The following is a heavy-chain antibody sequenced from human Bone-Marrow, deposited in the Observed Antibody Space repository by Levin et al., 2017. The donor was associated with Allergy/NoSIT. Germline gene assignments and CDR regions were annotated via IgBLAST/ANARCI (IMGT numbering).Heavy chain of an antibody. D-gene: IGHD3-22*01. Sequence: GESLKISCQGSGYSFTSYWIGWVRQMPGKGLEWMGIIYPGDSDTRYSPSFQGQVTISADKSISTAYLQWSSLKASDTAMYYCARRCGYYYDSSGYHYFDYWGQGTLVTVSS. V-gene: IGHV5-51*01. CDR3: ARRCGYYYDSSGYHYFDY. CDR2: IYPGDSDT. J-gene: IGHJ4*02. CDR1: GYSFTSYW.